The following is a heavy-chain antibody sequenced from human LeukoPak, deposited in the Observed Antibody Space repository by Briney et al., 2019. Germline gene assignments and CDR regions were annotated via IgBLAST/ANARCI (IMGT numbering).Heavy chain of an antibody. D-gene: IGHD6-19*01. CDR3: ARDRGSSGWGYYYYYMDV. V-gene: IGHV4-34*01. CDR2: INHSGTT. CDR1: GGSFSNYY. Sequence: SETLSLTCAVYGGSFSNYYWNWIRQPPGKGLEWIGEINHSGTTNYNPSLKSRVTISVDTSKNQFSLKLNSVTAADTAVYYCARDRGSSGWGYYYYYMDVWGKGTTVTVSS. J-gene: IGHJ6*03.